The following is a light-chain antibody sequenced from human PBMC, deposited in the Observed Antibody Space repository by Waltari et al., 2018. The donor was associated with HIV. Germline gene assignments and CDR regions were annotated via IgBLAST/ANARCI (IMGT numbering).Light chain of an antibody. Sequence: QSVFTQPPSVSAAPGQEGTVPCSGSSSNIGSHYVSWYHQLPGTAPKLLIYENDKRPSGIPARFSGSKSDTSATLVITGLQTGDEADYYCGTWDSSLSGALFGGGTKVTVL. V-gene: IGLV1-51*02. CDR2: END. CDR3: GTWDSSLSGAL. J-gene: IGLJ3*02. CDR1: SSNIGSHY.